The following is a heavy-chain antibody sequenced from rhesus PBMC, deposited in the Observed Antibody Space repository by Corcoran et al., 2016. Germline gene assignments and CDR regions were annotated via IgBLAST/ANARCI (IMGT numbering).Heavy chain of an antibody. V-gene: IGHV3-30*01. D-gene: IGHD4-29*01. Sequence: VQLVESGGGLAKPGWSLRLSCAASGFILRNSLMDLVRQATGKGLEWVARIKRKTEGETADYAASVKGRFTISRDDSKNTLYLQMNSLKSEDTAVYYCTTGGSSYDFDYWGQGVLVTVSS. J-gene: IGHJ4*01. CDR2: IKRKTEGETA. CDR1: GFILRNSL. CDR3: TTGGSSYDFDY.